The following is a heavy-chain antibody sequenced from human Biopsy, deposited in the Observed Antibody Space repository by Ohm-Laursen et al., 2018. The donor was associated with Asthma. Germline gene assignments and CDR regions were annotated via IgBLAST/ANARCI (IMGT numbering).Heavy chain of an antibody. CDR2: ISNDGANK. CDR1: VLTFSSYG. Sequence: SLRLSCAASVLTFSSYGMVWVRLAPGKGLEWVALISNDGANKFYADSVQGRFTISRDNSKNTLYLQMNSLRAEDTAVYYCARSDDMGVWGQGTTVTVSS. J-gene: IGHJ6*02. CDR3: ARSDDMGV. V-gene: IGHV3-30*19.